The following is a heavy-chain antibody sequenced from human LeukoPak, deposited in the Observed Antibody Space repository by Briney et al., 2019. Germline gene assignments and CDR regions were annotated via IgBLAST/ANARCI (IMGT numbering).Heavy chain of an antibody. CDR2: INSDGSST. Sequence: ETLSLTCAVYGGSFSGYYWSWIRQPPGKGLVWVSRINSDGSSTSYADSVRGRFTISRDNAKNTLYLQMNSLRAEDTAVYYCARAAYSSSWYSNYYYYMDVWGKGTTVTISS. D-gene: IGHD6-13*01. CDR3: ARAAYSSSWYSNYYYYMDV. J-gene: IGHJ6*03. CDR1: GGSFSGYY. V-gene: IGHV3-74*01.